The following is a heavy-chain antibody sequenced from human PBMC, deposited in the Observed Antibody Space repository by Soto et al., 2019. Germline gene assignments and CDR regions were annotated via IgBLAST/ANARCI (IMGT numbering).Heavy chain of an antibody. Sequence: QLQLQESGPGLVKPSETLSLTCTVSGGSISSSSYYWGWIRQAPGKGLVGIGWIYYSGNTHYNLSLKSRVTICVDTSKNEFSLKLIYVSGADRGVYYCARPLPLLRYFDWLFDYWGQGTLVTVSS. V-gene: IGHV4-39*01. J-gene: IGHJ4*02. CDR3: ARPLPLLRYFDWLFDY. D-gene: IGHD3-9*01. CDR2: IYYSGNT. CDR1: GGSISSSSYY.